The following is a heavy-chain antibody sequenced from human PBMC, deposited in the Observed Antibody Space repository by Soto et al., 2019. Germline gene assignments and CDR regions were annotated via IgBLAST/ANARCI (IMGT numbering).Heavy chain of an antibody. Sequence: PGGSLRLSCTASGFTFGDYAMSWFRQAPGKGLEWVGFIRGKAYGETTEYAASVKGRFTISRDDSKSIAYLQMNSLKTEDTALYYCGTSTEYSSGWYYFDYWGQGHLVTVSS. CDR3: GTSTEYSSGWYYFDY. D-gene: IGHD6-19*01. CDR1: GFTFGDYA. J-gene: IGHJ4*02. V-gene: IGHV3-49*03. CDR2: IRGKAYGETT.